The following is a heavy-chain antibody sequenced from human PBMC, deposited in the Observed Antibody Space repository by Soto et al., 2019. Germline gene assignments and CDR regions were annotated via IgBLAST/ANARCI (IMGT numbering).Heavy chain of an antibody. CDR3: ARGAPRYFDWLLYYYYGMDV. J-gene: IGHJ6*02. CDR2: MNPNSGNT. Sequence: ASVKVSCKASGYTFTSYVINWVRQATGQGLEWMGWMNPNSGNTGYAQKFQGRVTMTRNTSISTAYMELSSLRSEDTAVYYCARGAPRYFDWLLYYYYGMDVWGQGTTVTVSS. V-gene: IGHV1-8*01. CDR1: GYTFTSYV. D-gene: IGHD3-9*01.